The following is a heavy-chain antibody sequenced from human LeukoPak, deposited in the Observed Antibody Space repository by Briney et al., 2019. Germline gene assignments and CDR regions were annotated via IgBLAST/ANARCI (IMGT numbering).Heavy chain of an antibody. Sequence: GGSLRLSCAASGFTFSSYSMNWVRQAPGKGLEWVSCISSSSSTIYHADSVRGRFTISRDNAKNSLYLQMNSLRAEDTAVYYCARGYCSGTSQRGCDYWGQGTLVTVSS. CDR1: GFTFSSYS. CDR3: ARGYCSGTSQRGCDY. CDR2: ISSSSSTI. D-gene: IGHD2-2*01. V-gene: IGHV3-48*01. J-gene: IGHJ4*02.